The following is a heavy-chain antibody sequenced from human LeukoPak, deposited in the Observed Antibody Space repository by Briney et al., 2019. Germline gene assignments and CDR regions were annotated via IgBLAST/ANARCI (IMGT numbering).Heavy chain of an antibody. V-gene: IGHV4-38-2*02. CDR3: ARGNYDILTGYFPYYFDY. J-gene: IGHJ4*02. D-gene: IGHD3-9*01. Sequence: SETLSLTCSVSGGSISNYYWGWIRQPPGKGLEWIGSIYHSGSTYYNPSLKSRVTISVDTSKNQFSLKLSSVTAADTAVYYCARGNYDILTGYFPYYFDYWGQGTLVTVSS. CDR2: IYHSGST. CDR1: GGSISNYY.